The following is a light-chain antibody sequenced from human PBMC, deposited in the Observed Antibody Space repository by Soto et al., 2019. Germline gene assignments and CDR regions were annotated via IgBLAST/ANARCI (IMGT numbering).Light chain of an antibody. Sequence: ELVLTQSPATLSLSPGESATLSCRASQSISSYLAWYQQKPGQAPRLLIYDASNRATGTQARFSGSGSGTEFTLTISSLEPEDFAVYYCKQRSYWLTCGEGTKVDIK. J-gene: IGKJ4*01. CDR1: QSISSY. CDR3: KQRSYWLT. CDR2: DAS. V-gene: IGKV3-11*01.